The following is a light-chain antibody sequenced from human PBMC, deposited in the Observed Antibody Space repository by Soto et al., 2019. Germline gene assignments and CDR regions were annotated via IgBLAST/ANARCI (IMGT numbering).Light chain of an antibody. J-gene: IGKJ4*01. CDR3: QQCRNWPLT. V-gene: IGKV3-15*01. Sequence: ESVMTQSPSAPSVSTGEGATLSCKASQNVYNNLAWYQQRPGQPPRLLIYDASTRATGISARFSGSGYGAEFTLTISSLQSEDFAVYFCQQCRNWPLTFGGGTKVDIK. CDR1: QNVYNN. CDR2: DAS.